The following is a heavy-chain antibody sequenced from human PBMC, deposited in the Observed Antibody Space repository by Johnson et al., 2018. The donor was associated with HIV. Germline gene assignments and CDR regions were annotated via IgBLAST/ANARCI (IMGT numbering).Heavy chain of an antibody. CDR2: ISGSGGST. J-gene: IGHJ3*02. CDR3: ARAGRQGSAFDI. CDR1: GFTFSSYA. V-gene: IGHV3-23*04. Sequence: VQLVESGGGVVQPGRSLRLSCAASGFTFSSYAMSWVRQAPGKGLEWVSAISGSGGSTYYADSVKGRFTISRDNSKNTLYLQMNSLRAEDTAVYYCARAGRQGSAFDIWGRGTMVTVSS. D-gene: IGHD1-26*01.